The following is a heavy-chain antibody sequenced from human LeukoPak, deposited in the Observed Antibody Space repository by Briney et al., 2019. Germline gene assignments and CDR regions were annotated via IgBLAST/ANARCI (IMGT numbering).Heavy chain of an antibody. Sequence: GRSLRLSCAASGFTFDDYAMHWVRQVPGKGLEWVSGISWNSGTKGYADSVKGRFTISRDNAKNSLYLQMNSLRGEDAALYYCAVLHYYAMDVWGQGTTVTVSS. V-gene: IGHV3-9*01. CDR2: ISWNSGTK. D-gene: IGHD2-8*01. CDR3: AVLHYYAMDV. CDR1: GFTFDDYA. J-gene: IGHJ6*02.